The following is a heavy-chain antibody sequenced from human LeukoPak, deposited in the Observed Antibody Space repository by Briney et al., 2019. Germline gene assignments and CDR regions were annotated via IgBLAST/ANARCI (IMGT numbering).Heavy chain of an antibody. V-gene: IGHV4-61*02. Sequence: SETLSLTCTVSGGSISSGSYYWSWIRQPAGKGLEWIGRIYTSGSTNYNPSLKSRVTISVDTSKNQFSLKLSSVTAADTAVYYCAREGSMWNSIAAAALGAFDIWGQGTMVTVSS. CDR1: GGSISSGSYY. CDR2: IYTSGST. D-gene: IGHD6-13*01. CDR3: AREGSMWNSIAAAALGAFDI. J-gene: IGHJ3*02.